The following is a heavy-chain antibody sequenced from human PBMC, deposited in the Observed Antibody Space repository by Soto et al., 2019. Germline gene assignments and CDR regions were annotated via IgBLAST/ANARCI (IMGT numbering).Heavy chain of an antibody. V-gene: IGHV4-31*03. CDR1: GGSISSGGYY. CDR3: ARDSGSGSYLDY. J-gene: IGHJ4*02. Sequence: QVQLQESGPGLVKPSQTLSLTCTVSGGSISSGGYYWSWIRQHPGKGLEWIGHIYYSGSTYYNPSPTSRXXIXVXMSKNQFSLKLSSVTAADTAVYYCARDSGSGSYLDYWGQGTLVTVSS. CDR2: IYYSGST. D-gene: IGHD3-10*01.